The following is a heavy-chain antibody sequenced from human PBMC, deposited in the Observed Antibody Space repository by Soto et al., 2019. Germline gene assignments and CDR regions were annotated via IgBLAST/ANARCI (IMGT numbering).Heavy chain of an antibody. J-gene: IGHJ4*02. CDR3: ARDLQADY. Sequence: ASVKVSCKASGYTFTSYDINWVRQATGQGLEWMGWMNPNNGNTKYSQKFQGRVTITRDTSACTAYMELSCLRSEDTAVYYCARDLQADYWGQGTLVTVSS. V-gene: IGHV1-8*01. CDR2: MNPNNGNT. CDR1: GYTFTSYD.